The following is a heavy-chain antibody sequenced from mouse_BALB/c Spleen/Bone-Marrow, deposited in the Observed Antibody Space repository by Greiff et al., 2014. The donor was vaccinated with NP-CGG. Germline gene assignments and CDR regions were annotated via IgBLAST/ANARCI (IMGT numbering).Heavy chain of an antibody. CDR2: INPYNDGT. D-gene: IGHD5-1-1*01. CDR3: ARWRYPYAMDY. J-gene: IGHJ4*01. CDR1: GYTFTSYV. Sequence: VQLKESGPELVKPGASVKMSCKASGYTFTSYVMHWVKQKPGQGLEWIGYINPYNDGTKYNEKFKGKATLTSDKSSSTAYMELSSLTSDDSAVHYCARWRYPYAMDYWGQGTSVTVSS. V-gene: IGHV1-14*01.